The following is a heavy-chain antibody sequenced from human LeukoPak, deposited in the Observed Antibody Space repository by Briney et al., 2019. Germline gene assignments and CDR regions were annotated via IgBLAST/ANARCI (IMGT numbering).Heavy chain of an antibody. CDR3: ALAPNSNWFDF. Sequence: SETLSLTCAVYGGSFSGYYWSWIRQPPGKGLEWIGEINHSGSTNYNPSLKSRVTISVDTSKNQFSLKLSSVTAADTAVYYCALAPNSNWFDFWGPGTLVTVSS. CDR2: INHSGST. V-gene: IGHV4-34*01. CDR1: GGSFSGYY. J-gene: IGHJ5*01. D-gene: IGHD2-8*01.